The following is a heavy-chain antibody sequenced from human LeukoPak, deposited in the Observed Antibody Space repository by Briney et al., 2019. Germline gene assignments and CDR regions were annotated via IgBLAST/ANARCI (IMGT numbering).Heavy chain of an antibody. CDR1: GFTFSSYE. CDR3: ARDTFLGALGHDF. D-gene: IGHD3-16*01. J-gene: IGHJ4*02. V-gene: IGHV3-48*03. CDR2: ISSSGSTI. Sequence: GGSLRLSCAASGFTFSSYEMNWVRQAPGKGLEWVSYISSSGSTIYYADSVKGRFSISRDNAKNSLYLQMNSLRAEDTAVYYCARDTFLGALGHDFWGQGTLVTVSS.